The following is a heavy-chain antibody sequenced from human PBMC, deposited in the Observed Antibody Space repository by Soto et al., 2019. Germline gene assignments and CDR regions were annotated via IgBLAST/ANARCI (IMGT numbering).Heavy chain of an antibody. Sequence: PSETLSLTCTVSGGSISSGDYYWSWIRQPPGKGLEWIGYIYYSGSTYYNPSLKSRVTISVDTSKNQFSLKLSSVTAADTAVYYCARVGIDCISTSCYFSIAFDIWGQGTMVTVSS. CDR1: GGSISSGDYY. J-gene: IGHJ3*02. V-gene: IGHV4-30-4*01. CDR2: IYYSGST. D-gene: IGHD2-2*01. CDR3: ARVGIDCISTSCYFSIAFDI.